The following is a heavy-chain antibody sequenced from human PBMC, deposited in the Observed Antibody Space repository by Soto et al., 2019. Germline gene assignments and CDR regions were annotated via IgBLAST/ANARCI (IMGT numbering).Heavy chain of an antibody. V-gene: IGHV1-2*04. CDR3: ARSQYSGSYHNTDTYYFDY. CDR1: GYTFTGYY. D-gene: IGHD1-26*01. J-gene: IGHJ4*02. Sequence: ASVKVSCKXSGYTFTGYYMHWVRQAPGQGLEWMGWINPNSGGTNYAPKFQGWVTMTRDTSISTAYMELSRLRSDDTAVYYCARSQYSGSYHNTDTYYFDYWGQGTLVTVSS. CDR2: INPNSGGT.